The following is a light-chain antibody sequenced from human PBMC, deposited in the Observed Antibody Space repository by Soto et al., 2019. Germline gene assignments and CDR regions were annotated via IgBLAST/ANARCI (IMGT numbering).Light chain of an antibody. CDR3: HQLNSYPLT. V-gene: IGKV1-9*01. CDR1: QGISSY. Sequence: DIQLTQSPSFLSASVGDRVTITCRASQGISSYLAWYQLKPGKAPKVLIYAASTLQSGVPSRFSGSGYGTELTLTISSLQPEDFATYYCHQLNSYPLTFGGGTTVEI. CDR2: AAS. J-gene: IGKJ4*01.